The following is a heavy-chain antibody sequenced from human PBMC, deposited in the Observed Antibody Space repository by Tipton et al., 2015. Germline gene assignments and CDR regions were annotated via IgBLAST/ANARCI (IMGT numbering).Heavy chain of an antibody. CDR2: IYGAGRT. CDR3: ARDYGGPRGYFDY. Sequence: VQLVQSGGGLIQPGGSLRLSCAASGFTVSSNYMNWVRQAPGKGLEWVSLIYGAGRTYYADSVKGRFTISRDNSKNTLYLQMNSLRAEDTAVYFCARDYGGPRGYFDYWGQGTLVTVSS. J-gene: IGHJ4*02. V-gene: IGHV3-53*01. CDR1: GFTVSSNY. D-gene: IGHD4-23*01.